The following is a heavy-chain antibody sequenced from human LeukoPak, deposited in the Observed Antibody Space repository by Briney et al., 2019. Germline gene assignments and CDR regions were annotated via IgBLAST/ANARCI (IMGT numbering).Heavy chain of an antibody. CDR3: AKDVVGQQWQENY. J-gene: IGHJ4*01. D-gene: IGHD6-19*01. CDR2: IRYDGSNK. V-gene: IGHV3-30*02. Sequence: GGSLRLSCAASGFTFSNYGMHWVRQAPGKGLEWVAFIRYDGSNKNYGDSVKGRFTISRDNSKNTLYLQMNSLRPEDTAVYYCAKDVVGQQWQENYWGQGTLVTVSS. CDR1: GFTFSNYG.